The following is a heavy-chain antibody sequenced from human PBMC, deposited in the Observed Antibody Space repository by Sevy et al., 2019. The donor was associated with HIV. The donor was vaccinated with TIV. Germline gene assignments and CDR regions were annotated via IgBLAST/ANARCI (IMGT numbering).Heavy chain of an antibody. D-gene: IGHD3-10*01. J-gene: IGHJ3*02. CDR2: ISAYNGNT. CDR3: AIGAYGPSVDI. Sequence: ASVKVSCKASGYTFTSYTISWVRQAPGQGLEWMGWISAYNGNTNYSQNLQGRVTMTTDTSTNTAYMELRSLRSDDTAVYYCAIGAYGPSVDIWGQGTMVTVSS. CDR1: GYTFTSYT. V-gene: IGHV1-18*04.